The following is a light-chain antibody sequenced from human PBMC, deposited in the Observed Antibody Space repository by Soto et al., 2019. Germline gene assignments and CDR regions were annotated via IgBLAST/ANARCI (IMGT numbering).Light chain of an antibody. V-gene: IGKV3-11*01. CDR1: QSISTY. Sequence: EIVLTQSPATLSLSPGESATLSCRASQSISTYLAWYQQKPGQAPRLLMYEASNRATGVPPRFSGSGSGTDFTLTISSLEPEDSAVYYCQQETFGQGTKVDI. CDR2: EAS. J-gene: IGKJ1*01. CDR3: QQET.